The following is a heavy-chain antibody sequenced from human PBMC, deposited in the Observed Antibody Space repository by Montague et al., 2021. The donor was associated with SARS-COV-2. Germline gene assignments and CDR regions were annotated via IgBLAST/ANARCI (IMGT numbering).Heavy chain of an antibody. V-gene: IGHV3-15*01. CDR2: LKSKKSGGTP. CDR1: GFTFTNAW. Sequence: SLSLSCAASGFTFTNAWMHWVRQAPGEGLEWVGRLKSKKSGGTPDYAAPAKGRFTISGDDSKNIMYLQMNSLKTEDTAVYYCTTDSYCSARGCYSDYWGQGTLVTVSS. D-gene: IGHD2-15*01. J-gene: IGHJ4*02. CDR3: TTDSYCSARGCYSDY.